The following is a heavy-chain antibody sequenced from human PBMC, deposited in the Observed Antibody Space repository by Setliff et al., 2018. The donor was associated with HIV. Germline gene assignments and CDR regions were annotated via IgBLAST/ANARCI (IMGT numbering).Heavy chain of an antibody. CDR1: GGSISPYY. V-gene: IGHV4-4*08. J-gene: IGHJ6*02. CDR2: IHPSGET. Sequence: PSETLSLTCTVSGGSISPYYWSWIRQPPGKNPEYIGYIHPSGETYYSPSLMSRLTISLDTANNRFSLRLTSATAADTAIYYCARKAADVSGGGMDVWGQGTTVTVSS. D-gene: IGHD2-15*01. CDR3: ARKAADVSGGGMDV.